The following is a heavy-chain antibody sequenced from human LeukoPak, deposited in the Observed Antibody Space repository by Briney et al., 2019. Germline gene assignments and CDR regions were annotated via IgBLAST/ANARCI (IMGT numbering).Heavy chain of an antibody. CDR3: AKHPIVVVPAANY. CDR2: ISGSGGSI. CDR1: GFTFSSYS. D-gene: IGHD2-2*01. Sequence: GGSLRLSCAASGFTFSSYSMSWVRKSPGKGLEWVSSISGSGGSIYYADSVKGRFTISRDNSKNTLYLQMNSLRAEDTAVYYCAKHPIVVVPAANYWGQGTLVTVSS. J-gene: IGHJ4*02. V-gene: IGHV3-23*01.